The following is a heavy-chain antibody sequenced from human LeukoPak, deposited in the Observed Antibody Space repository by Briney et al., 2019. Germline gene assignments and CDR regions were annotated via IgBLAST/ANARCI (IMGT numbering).Heavy chain of an antibody. CDR1: GGSFSGYY. D-gene: IGHD3-10*01. Sequence: SETLSLTCAVYGGSFSGYYWIWMRQPPGKGLEGMVEINHSGSTNYNPSLKSLVTISVDTSKNQFSLKLSSVTAADTAVYYCARGYHYYYGSGSYRNWFDPWGQGTLVTVSS. J-gene: IGHJ5*02. CDR2: INHSGST. V-gene: IGHV4-34*01. CDR3: ARGYHYYYGSGSYRNWFDP.